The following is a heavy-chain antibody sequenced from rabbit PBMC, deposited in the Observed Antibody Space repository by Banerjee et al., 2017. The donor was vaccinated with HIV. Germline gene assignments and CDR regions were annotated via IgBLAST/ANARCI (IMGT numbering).Heavy chain of an antibody. V-gene: IGHV1S40*01. Sequence: QSLEESGGDLVKPGASLTLTCTASGSDISSNIMCWVRQAPGKGLEWIACIGAGSTYYATWAKGRFTISKTSSTTVTLQMTSLTAADTATYFCARDAGYAGSNLWGQGTLVTVS. CDR1: GSDISSNI. CDR3: ARDAGYAGSNL. CDR2: IGAGST. D-gene: IGHD4-2*01. J-gene: IGHJ4*01.